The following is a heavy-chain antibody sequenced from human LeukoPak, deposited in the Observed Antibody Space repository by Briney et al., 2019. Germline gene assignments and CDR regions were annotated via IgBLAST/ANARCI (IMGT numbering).Heavy chain of an antibody. Sequence: GGSLRLSCSASGFSFSSCWMQWVRQAPGKGLVWVSRINPDGSSTNSADSVKGRFTISRDNAKNTLYLQMNNLRAEDTALYYCASVVGGYYPPVEAFDIWGQGTMVTVSS. CDR1: GFSFSSCW. CDR2: INPDGSST. V-gene: IGHV3-74*01. J-gene: IGHJ3*02. CDR3: ASVVGGYYPPVEAFDI. D-gene: IGHD3-3*01.